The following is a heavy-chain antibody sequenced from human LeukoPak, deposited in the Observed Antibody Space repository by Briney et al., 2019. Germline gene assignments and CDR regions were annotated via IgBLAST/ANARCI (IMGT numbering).Heavy chain of an antibody. V-gene: IGHV3-30-3*01. J-gene: IGHJ4*02. CDR3: ARGGELLLHGYFDY. CDR1: GFTFSSYA. Sequence: QPGRSLRLSCAASGFTFSSYAMHWVRQAPGKGLEWVAVISYDGSNKYYADSVKGRFTISRDNSKNTLYLQMNSLRAEDTAVYYCARGGELLLHGYFDYWGQGTLVTVSS. CDR2: ISYDGSNK. D-gene: IGHD1-26*01.